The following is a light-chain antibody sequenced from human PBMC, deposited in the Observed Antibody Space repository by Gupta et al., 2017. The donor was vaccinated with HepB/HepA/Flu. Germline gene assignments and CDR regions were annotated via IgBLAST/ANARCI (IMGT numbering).Light chain of an antibody. CDR2: KDS. CDR1: ELENQI. V-gene: IGLV3-25*03. J-gene: IGLJ1*01. CDR3: QSTDSRGSYYV. Sequence: SYELKQTVSVSVSPGQTARITCAGDELENQIAYWYQQKPGQAPVLVIYKDSERPSGIPERFSGSSSGTTVTLTISGVQAEDEADYYCQSTDSRGSYYVFGTGTRVTVL.